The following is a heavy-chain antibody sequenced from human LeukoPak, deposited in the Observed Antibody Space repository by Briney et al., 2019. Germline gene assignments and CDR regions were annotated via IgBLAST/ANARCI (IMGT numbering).Heavy chain of an antibody. V-gene: IGHV1-18*01. J-gene: IGHJ6*03. Sequence: ASVKVSCKASGYTFTSYAMHWVRQAPGQRLEWMGWISAYNGNTNYAQKLQGRVTMTTDTSTSTAYMELRSLRSDDTAVYYCARLNYDFWSGYPYYYYMDVWGKGTTVTVSS. CDR2: ISAYNGNT. D-gene: IGHD3-3*01. CDR3: ARLNYDFWSGYPYYYYMDV. CDR1: GYTFTSYA.